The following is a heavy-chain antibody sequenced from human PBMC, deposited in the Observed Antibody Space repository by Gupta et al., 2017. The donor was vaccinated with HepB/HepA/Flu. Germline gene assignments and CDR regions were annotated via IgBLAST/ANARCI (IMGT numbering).Heavy chain of an antibody. V-gene: IGHV3-15*01. J-gene: IGHJ4*02. Sequence: EVQLVESGGGLVKPGGSLRLSCTASGFIFGKAWMSWVRQAPGKRLEWIGHIKSETDGGTIEYAGSVKGRFTISRDDSKNTLYLQMNSLKNDDTAVYYCTTGVVVVFWGQGTLVTVSS. CDR3: TTGVVVVF. D-gene: IGHD2-15*01. CDR1: GFIFGKAW. CDR2: IKSETDGGTI.